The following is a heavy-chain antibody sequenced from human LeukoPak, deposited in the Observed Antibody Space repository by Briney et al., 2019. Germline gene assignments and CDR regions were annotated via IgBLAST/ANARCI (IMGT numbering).Heavy chain of an antibody. Sequence: PSETLSLTCTVSGGSISRYYWSWIRQPAGKGLEWIGRIYSSGSSYYNPSLKSRVTMSVDTSKNQLFLKLSSVTAADTAVYYCARIWAVTALDWYFDLWGRGTLVTVSS. J-gene: IGHJ2*01. D-gene: IGHD2-21*02. V-gene: IGHV4-4*07. CDR2: IYSSGSS. CDR1: GGSISRYY. CDR3: ARIWAVTALDWYFDL.